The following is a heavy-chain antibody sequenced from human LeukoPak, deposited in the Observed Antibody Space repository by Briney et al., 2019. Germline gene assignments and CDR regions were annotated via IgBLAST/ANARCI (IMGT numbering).Heavy chain of an antibody. V-gene: IGHV3-11*04. J-gene: IGHJ5*02. D-gene: IGHD6-13*01. CDR2: IRSSGSTI. CDR1: GFTFSDYY. Sequence: GGSLRLSCAASGFTFSDYYMSWIRQAPGKGLEWVSYIRSSGSTIYYADSVKGRFTISRDNAKNSLYLQMNSPRAEDTAVYYCARELGKQQPPNPWGQGTLVTVSS. CDR3: ARELGKQQPPNP.